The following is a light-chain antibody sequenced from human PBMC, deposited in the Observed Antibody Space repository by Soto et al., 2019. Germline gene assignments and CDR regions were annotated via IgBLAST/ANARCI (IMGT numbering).Light chain of an antibody. Sequence: QSALTQPASVSGSPGQSITISCTGTSSDVGGYKYVSWYQQHPDKAPKLIIYEVTDWPSGVSNRFSGSKSGNTASLTISGLQAEDEAEYYCSSYTNINTRACVFGTGTKLTVL. CDR3: SSYTNINTRACV. V-gene: IGLV2-14*01. CDR1: SSDVGGYKY. CDR2: EVT. J-gene: IGLJ1*01.